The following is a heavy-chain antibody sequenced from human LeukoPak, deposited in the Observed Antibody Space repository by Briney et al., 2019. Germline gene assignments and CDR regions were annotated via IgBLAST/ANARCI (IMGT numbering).Heavy chain of an antibody. CDR2: ISWNSGSI. J-gene: IGHJ3*02. CDR1: GFTVSSNY. CDR3: AKRRSGGYDAFDI. Sequence: GGSLRLSCAASGFTVSSNYMSWVRHAPGKGLEWVSGISWNSGSIGYADSVKGRFTISRDNAKNSLYLQMNSLRAEDTALYYCAKRRSGGYDAFDIWGQGTMVTVSS. D-gene: IGHD3-3*01. V-gene: IGHV3-9*01.